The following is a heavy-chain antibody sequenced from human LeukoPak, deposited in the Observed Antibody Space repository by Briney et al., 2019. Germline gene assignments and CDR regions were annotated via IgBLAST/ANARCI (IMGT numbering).Heavy chain of an antibody. CDR1: GYTFSTSG. CDR2: INNNNGYT. J-gene: IGHJ4*02. D-gene: IGHD1-26*01. CDR3: AKDDTIVGDY. V-gene: IGHV1-18*01. Sequence: ASVKVSCKASGYTFSTSGITWVRQAPRQGLEWMGWINNNNGYTDYAQNLQGRVTMTTDTSTNTAYMELRGLTSAATAVYYCAKDDTIVGDYWGQGTLVTVSS.